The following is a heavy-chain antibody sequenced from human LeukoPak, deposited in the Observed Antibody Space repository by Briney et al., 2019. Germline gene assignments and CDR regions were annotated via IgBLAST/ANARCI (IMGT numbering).Heavy chain of an antibody. Sequence: SETLSLTCTVSGGSISSGGYYWGWIRQHPGKGLEWIGYIYYSGSTYYNPSLRSRFTLSVDTSKNQFSLRLSSVTAADTAVYYCARGLRSSGYSVPYWGQGTLVTVSS. CDR1: GGSISSGGYY. V-gene: IGHV4-31*03. CDR2: IYYSGST. J-gene: IGHJ4*02. D-gene: IGHD3-22*01. CDR3: ARGLRSSGYSVPY.